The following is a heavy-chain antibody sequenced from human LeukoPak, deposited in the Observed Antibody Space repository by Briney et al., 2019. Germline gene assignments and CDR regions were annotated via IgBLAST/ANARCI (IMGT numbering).Heavy chain of an antibody. D-gene: IGHD3-10*01. J-gene: IGHJ4*02. CDR2: IKSKTDGGTT. CDR1: GFTFSNAW. Sequence: GGSLRLSCAASGFTFSNAWMSWVRQAPGKGLEWVGRIKSKTDGGTTDYAAPVKGRLTISRDDSKNTLYVQMNSLKTEDTAVYYCTTGPYDYGSGTYYHWGQGTLVTVSS. V-gene: IGHV3-15*01. CDR3: TTGPYDYGSGTYYH.